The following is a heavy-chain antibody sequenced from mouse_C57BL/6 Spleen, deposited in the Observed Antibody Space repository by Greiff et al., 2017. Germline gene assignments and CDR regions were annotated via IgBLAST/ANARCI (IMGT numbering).Heavy chain of an antibody. Sequence: QVQLKESGPGLVQPSQSLSITCTVSGFSLTSYGVHWVRQSPGKGLEWLGVIWSGGSTDYNAAFISRLSISKDNSKSQVFFKMNSLRAADTAIYYCARNYGYFTSIDYWVRGTTLTVST. D-gene: IGHD2-2*01. CDR3: ARNYGYFTSIDY. J-gene: IGHJ2*01. CDR1: GFSLTSYG. CDR2: IWSGGST. V-gene: IGHV2-2*01.